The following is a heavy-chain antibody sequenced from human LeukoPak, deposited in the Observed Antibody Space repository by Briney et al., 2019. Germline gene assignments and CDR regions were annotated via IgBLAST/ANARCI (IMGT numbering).Heavy chain of an antibody. Sequence: ASVKVSCKASGYTFTIYGIDWVRQAPGQGLEWMGWISANNGNTNYAQKFQRRVTMTTDTSTSTAYMELRSLRSDDTAVYFCARERVVAATTMGTFDIWGQGTMVTVSS. D-gene: IGHD2-15*01. CDR1: GYTFTIYG. CDR3: ARERVVAATTMGTFDI. V-gene: IGHV1-18*01. CDR2: ISANNGNT. J-gene: IGHJ3*02.